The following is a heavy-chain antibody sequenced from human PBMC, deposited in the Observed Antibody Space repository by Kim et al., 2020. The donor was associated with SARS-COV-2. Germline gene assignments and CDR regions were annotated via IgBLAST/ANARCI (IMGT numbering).Heavy chain of an antibody. Sequence: KFQGRVTITADKSTSTAYMELSSLRSEDTAVYYCARSVAGTKRSFGAFDIWGQGTMVTVSS. V-gene: IGHV1-69*02. J-gene: IGHJ3*02. D-gene: IGHD6-19*01. CDR3: ARSVAGTKRSFGAFDI.